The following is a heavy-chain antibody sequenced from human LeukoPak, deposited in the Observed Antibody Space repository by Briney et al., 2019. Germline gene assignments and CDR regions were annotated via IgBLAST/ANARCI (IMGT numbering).Heavy chain of an antibody. CDR3: ACMEQR. D-gene: IGHD1-1*01. V-gene: IGHV3-7*01. J-gene: IGHJ4*02. Sequence: GGSLRLSCAPSGFTFRDHWMTWVRQAPGKGLECVASINDDGRQEFYVDSVKGRFTISRDNAKNTLYLQMNSLRAEDTAVYYCACMEQRWGQGTLVTVSS. CDR2: INDDGRQE. CDR1: GFTFRDHW.